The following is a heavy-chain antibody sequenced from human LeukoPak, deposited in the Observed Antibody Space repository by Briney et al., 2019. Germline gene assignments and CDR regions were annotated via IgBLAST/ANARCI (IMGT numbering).Heavy chain of an antibody. J-gene: IGHJ3*02. CDR3: ARDSYSSSWYGRDAFDI. V-gene: IGHV4-59*01. CDR1: GGSISSYY. Sequence: KSSETLSLTCTVSGGSISSYYWSWIRQPPGKGLEWIGYIYYSGSTNYNPSLKSRVTISVDTSKNQFSLKLSSVTAADTAVYYCARDSYSSSWYGRDAFDIWGQGTMVTVSS. D-gene: IGHD6-13*01. CDR2: IYYSGST.